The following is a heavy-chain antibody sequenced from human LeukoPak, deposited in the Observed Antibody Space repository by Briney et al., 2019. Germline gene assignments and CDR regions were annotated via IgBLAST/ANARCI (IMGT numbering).Heavy chain of an antibody. Sequence: PGGSLRLSCAASGFTFSSYEMNWVRQAPGKGLEWVSYISSSGSTIYYADSVKGRFTISRDNSKNTLYLQMNSLRAEDTAVYYCARASGYYYYGMDVWGKGTTVTVSS. V-gene: IGHV3-48*03. J-gene: IGHJ6*04. D-gene: IGHD3-10*01. CDR2: ISSSGSTI. CDR3: ARASGYYYYGMDV. CDR1: GFTFSSYE.